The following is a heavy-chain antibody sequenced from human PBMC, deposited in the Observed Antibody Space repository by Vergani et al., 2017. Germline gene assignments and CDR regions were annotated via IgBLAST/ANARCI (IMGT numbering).Heavy chain of an antibody. V-gene: IGHV3-33*01. CDR3: ARAQYYDFWSGVRNKWGDFYYYMDV. CDR2: IWYDGSNK. CDR1: GFTFSSYG. J-gene: IGHJ6*03. Sequence: QVQLVESGGGVVQPGRSLRLSCAASGFTFSSYGMHWVRQAPGKGLEWVAVIWYDGSNKYYADSVKGRFTISRDNSKNTLYLQMNSLRAEDTAVYYCARAQYYDFWSGVRNKWGDFYYYMDVWGKGTTVTVSS. D-gene: IGHD3-3*01.